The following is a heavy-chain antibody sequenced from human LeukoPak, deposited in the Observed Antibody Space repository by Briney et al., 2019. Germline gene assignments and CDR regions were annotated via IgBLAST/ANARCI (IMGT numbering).Heavy chain of an antibody. CDR1: GGTFSSYA. Sequence: ASVKVSCKASGGTFSSYAISWVRQAPGHGLEWMGWINPNSGGTNYAQKFQGRVTMTRDTSISTAYMELSRLRSDDTAVYYCARDLSVITTSNYWGQGTLVTVS. CDR3: ARDLSVITTSNY. D-gene: IGHD3-22*01. CDR2: INPNSGGT. V-gene: IGHV1-2*02. J-gene: IGHJ4*02.